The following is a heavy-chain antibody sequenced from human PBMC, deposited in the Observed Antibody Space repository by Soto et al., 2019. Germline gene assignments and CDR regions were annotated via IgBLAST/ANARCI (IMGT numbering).Heavy chain of an antibody. V-gene: IGHV1-3*01. J-gene: IGHJ6*02. CDR3: ARGKGMEENYYYYGMDI. D-gene: IGHD1-1*01. CDR1: GYTFSTYA. CDR2: LNGGTGQT. Sequence: GASVKVSCKASGYTFSTYAIHWVRQAPGQSLEWMGWLNGGTGQTRYSQRFQDRVTITRDTSASTAYMEVSSLRPGDTAVYYCARGKGMEENYYYYGMDIWGQGTTVTVSS.